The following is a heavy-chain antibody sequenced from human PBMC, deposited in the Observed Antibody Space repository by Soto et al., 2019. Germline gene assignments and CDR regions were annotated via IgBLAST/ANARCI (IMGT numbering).Heavy chain of an antibody. D-gene: IGHD2-15*01. Sequence: ASVKVSCKASGYTFTGYYMHWVRQAPGQGLEGMGWINPNSGGTNYAQKFQGWVTMTRDTSISTAYMELSRLRSDDTAVYYCARAGMGVVVVAAALDWYFDLSGRGPL. J-gene: IGHJ2*01. CDR1: GYTFTGYY. CDR3: ARAGMGVVVVAAALDWYFDL. CDR2: INPNSGGT. V-gene: IGHV1-2*04.